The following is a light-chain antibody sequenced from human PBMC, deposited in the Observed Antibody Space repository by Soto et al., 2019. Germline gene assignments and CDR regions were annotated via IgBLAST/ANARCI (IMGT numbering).Light chain of an antibody. CDR2: DAS. CDR1: QSISGW. J-gene: IGKJ1*01. CDR3: QQYNGYSKT. V-gene: IGKV1-5*01. Sequence: DIQMTQSPSTLSASVGDRVTITCRASQSISGWLAWYQQKPGTAPKLLIYDASTLDSGVPSRFSGSGSGTEFTLTINSLQPDDFATYYCQQYNGYSKTFGQGTKVDIK.